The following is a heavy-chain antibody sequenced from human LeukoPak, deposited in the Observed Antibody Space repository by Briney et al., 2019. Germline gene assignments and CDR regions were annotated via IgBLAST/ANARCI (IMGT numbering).Heavy chain of an antibody. Sequence: GGSLRLSCAASGFTFSSYAMHWVRRAPGKGLECVAVISYDGSNKYYADSVKGRFTISRDNSKNTLYLQMNSMRAEDTAVYYCARVTIPWAYYYCYGMHVWGEGPPVTVSS. CDR2: ISYDGSNK. J-gene: IGHJ6*04. V-gene: IGHV3-30-3*01. D-gene: IGHD3-16*01. CDR3: ARVTIPWAYYYCYGMHV. CDR1: GFTFSSYA.